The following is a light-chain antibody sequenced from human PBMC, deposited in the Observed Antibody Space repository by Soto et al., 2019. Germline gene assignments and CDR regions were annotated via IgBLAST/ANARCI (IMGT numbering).Light chain of an antibody. Sequence: DIVMTQTPLSLSVTPGQSSSISCKASQRLLQSDGKTYLFWYLQKPGQPPQLLTYEVSRRLSGVPDRISGSGSGTDFTLKISRVEAVDVGVYYCMQSIQLPITFGQGTRLEIK. CDR3: MQSIQLPIT. CDR1: QRLLQSDGKTY. CDR2: EVS. V-gene: IGKV2D-29*01. J-gene: IGKJ5*01.